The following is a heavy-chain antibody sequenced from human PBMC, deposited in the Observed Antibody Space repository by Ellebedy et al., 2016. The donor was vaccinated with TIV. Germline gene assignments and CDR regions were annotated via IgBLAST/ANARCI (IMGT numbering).Heavy chain of an antibody. D-gene: IGHD3-10*01. Sequence: MPSETLSLTCNVSGDSMNGYYWNWVRQPPGKGLEWIGSIYSTGSTNFNPSFKSRVTISVDTSKNHFSLNLTSVIAADTAIYYCARAKYYYGSGRYIDYWGQGTLVTVSS. V-gene: IGHV4-59*01. CDR1: GDSMNGYY. CDR2: IYSTGST. J-gene: IGHJ4*02. CDR3: ARAKYYYGSGRYIDY.